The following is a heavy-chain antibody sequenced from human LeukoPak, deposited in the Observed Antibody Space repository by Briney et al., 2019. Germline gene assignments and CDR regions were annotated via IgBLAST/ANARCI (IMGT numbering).Heavy chain of an antibody. CDR2: INHNGNVN. D-gene: IGHD3-16*01. J-gene: IGHJ6*02. V-gene: IGHV3-7*03. CDR3: AKGGGLDV. CDR1: GFTFSSYW. Sequence: GGSLRLSCAASGFTFSSYWMNWACQAPGKGLEWVASINHNGNVNYYVDSVKGRFTISRDNAKNSLYLQMSNLRAEDTAVYFCAKGGGLDVWGQGATVTVSS.